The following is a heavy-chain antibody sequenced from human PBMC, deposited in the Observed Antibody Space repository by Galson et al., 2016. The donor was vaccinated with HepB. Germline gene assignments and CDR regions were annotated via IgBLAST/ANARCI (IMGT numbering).Heavy chain of an antibody. CDR3: ARDQNGSYMAY. D-gene: IGHD2-15*01. CDR1: GGSVSSDNYY. J-gene: IGHJ4*02. V-gene: IGHV4-61*01. Sequence: LSLTCTVSGGSVSSDNYYWTWIRQPPGKGLEWTGFSQHRGNTNCNPSLKSRVTISVDTSKNQFSLKMTSVTAADTAVYYCARDQNGSYMAYWGLGALVTVTS. CDR2: SQHRGNT.